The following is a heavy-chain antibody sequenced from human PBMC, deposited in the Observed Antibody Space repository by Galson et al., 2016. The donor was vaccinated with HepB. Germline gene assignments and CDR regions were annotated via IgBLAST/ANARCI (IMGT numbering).Heavy chain of an antibody. CDR3: AHGRVAAAGPGAFDI. V-gene: IGHV2-5*02. D-gene: IGHD6-13*01. CDR1: GFSLSTTGVG. Sequence: PALVKPTQTLTLTCTFWGFSLSTTGVGVGWIRQPPGKALEWLALIYWDDDKRYSPSLKSRLTITKDTSKNQVVLTMTNMDPVDTATYYCAHGRVAAAGPGAFDIWGQGTMVTVSS. J-gene: IGHJ3*02. CDR2: IYWDDDK.